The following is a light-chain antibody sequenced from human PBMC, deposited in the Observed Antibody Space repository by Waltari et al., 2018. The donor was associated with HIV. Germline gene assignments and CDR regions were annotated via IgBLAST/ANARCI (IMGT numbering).Light chain of an antibody. CDR1: QSVSSN. CDR2: GAS. Sequence: EIVMTQSPATLSVSPGERATLSCRASQSVSSNLAWYQQKPGQAPRLLIFGASTRATGIPARFSGSGSGTEFTLTISSLQSEDFAVYYCQQYNSWPPGVPFGPGTKVDIK. CDR3: QQYNSWPPGVP. V-gene: IGKV3-15*01. J-gene: IGKJ3*01.